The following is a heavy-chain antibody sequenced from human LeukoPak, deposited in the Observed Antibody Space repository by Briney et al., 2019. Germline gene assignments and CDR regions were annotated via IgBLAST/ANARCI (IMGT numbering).Heavy chain of an antibody. V-gene: IGHV4-59*01. Sequence: PSETLSLTRTVSGGSISSYYWSWIRQPPGKGLEWIGYIYYSGSTNYNPSLKSRVTISVDTSKNQFSLKLSSVTAADTAVYYCARYVDIVATIKHAFDIWGQGTMATVSS. J-gene: IGHJ3*02. D-gene: IGHD5-12*01. CDR3: ARYVDIVATIKHAFDI. CDR2: IYYSGST. CDR1: GGSISSYY.